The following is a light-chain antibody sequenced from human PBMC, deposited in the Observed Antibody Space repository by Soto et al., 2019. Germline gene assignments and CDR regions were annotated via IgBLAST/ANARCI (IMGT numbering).Light chain of an antibody. Sequence: QSALTQPPSASGSFGQSVTISCTGTSSDVGGYNYVSWYQQHPGKAPKLMIYEVSERPSGVPDRFSGSKSGNTASLTVSGLQDDDEADYYCSSYSGTNYQYVFRTGTKLTVL. CDR1: SSDVGGYNY. CDR3: SSYSGTNYQYV. V-gene: IGLV2-8*01. CDR2: EVS. J-gene: IGLJ1*01.